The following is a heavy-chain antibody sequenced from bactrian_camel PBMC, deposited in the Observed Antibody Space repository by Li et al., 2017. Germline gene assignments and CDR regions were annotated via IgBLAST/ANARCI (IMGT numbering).Heavy chain of an antibody. V-gene: IGHV3S1*01. CDR3: AAELSGLYRGGSWEKFAYDY. CDR2: ISTAGGSV. D-gene: IGHD5*01. Sequence: HVQLAESGGGSVQAGGSLRLSCAASGYTYNTGYLAWFRQAPGKERERVAGISTAGGSVQYGDSVKGRFTITRDNAENTVILQMNNLKPEDTAMYYCAAELSGLYRGGSWEKFAYDYWGRGTQVTVS. J-gene: IGHJ4*01. CDR1: GYTYNTGY.